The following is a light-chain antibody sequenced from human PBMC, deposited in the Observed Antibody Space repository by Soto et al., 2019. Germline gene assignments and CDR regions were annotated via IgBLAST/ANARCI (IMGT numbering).Light chain of an antibody. CDR1: NSNIGSNT. CDR3: AAWHDSLNGPV. CDR2: SNN. Sequence: QSVLTQPPSASGTPGQRVTISCSGSNSNIGSNTVSWYQQLPGTAPKLLIYSNNQLPSGVSDRFSGSKSGTSASLAISGLQSEHEADYYCAAWHDSLNGPVFGGGTKLTVL. V-gene: IGLV1-44*01. J-gene: IGLJ2*01.